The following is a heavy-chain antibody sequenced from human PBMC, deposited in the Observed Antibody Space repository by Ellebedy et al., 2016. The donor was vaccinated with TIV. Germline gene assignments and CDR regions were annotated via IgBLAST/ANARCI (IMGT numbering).Heavy chain of an antibody. V-gene: IGHV1-18*04. D-gene: IGHD6-19*01. CDR3: ARGSGPNWLDP. CDR1: GFTFTRYG. Sequence: AASVKVSCKASGFTFTRYGINWARQAPGQGLEWMGWISGYSGNTDYAQKFQGRVTMTTDTGTNTGYMELTRLTSDDTAVYYCARGSGPNWLDPWGQGTLVTVSS. J-gene: IGHJ5*01. CDR2: ISGYSGNT.